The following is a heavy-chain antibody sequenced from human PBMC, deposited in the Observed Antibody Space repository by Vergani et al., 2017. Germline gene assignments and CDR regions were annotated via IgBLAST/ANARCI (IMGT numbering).Heavy chain of an antibody. V-gene: IGHV4-39*01. J-gene: IGHJ4*02. CDR2: IYYSGST. CDR3: AGVAVAGMGELDY. Sequence: QLQLQESGPGLVKPSETLSLTCTVSGGSISSSSYYWGWIRQPPGKGLEWIGSIYYSGSTYYNPSLKSRVTISVDTSKNQFSLKLSSVTAADTAVYYCAGVAVAGMGELDYWGQGTLVTVSS. CDR1: GGSISSSSYY. D-gene: IGHD6-19*01.